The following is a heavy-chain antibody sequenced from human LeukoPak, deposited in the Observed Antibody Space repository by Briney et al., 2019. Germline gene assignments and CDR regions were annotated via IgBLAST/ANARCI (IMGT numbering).Heavy chain of an antibody. CDR2: IKQDGSVK. V-gene: IGHV3-7*01. CDR1: GFTFSDYY. CDR3: AREGRYGFGYYYYYMDV. D-gene: IGHD5-18*01. J-gene: IGHJ6*03. Sequence: GGSLRLSCAASGFTFSDYYMSWIRQAPGKGLEWVANIKQDGSVKYYVDSVKGRFTISRDNAKNSLFLQMNSLRAEDTAVYYCAREGRYGFGYYYYYMDVWGKGTTVTVSS.